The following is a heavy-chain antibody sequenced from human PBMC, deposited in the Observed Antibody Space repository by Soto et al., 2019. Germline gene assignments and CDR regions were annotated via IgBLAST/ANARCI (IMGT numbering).Heavy chain of an antibody. V-gene: IGHV3-33*01. Sequence: GGSLRLSCAASGFTFSSYGMHWVRQAPGKGLEWVAVIWYDGSNKYYADSVKGRFTISRDNSKNTLYLQMNSLRAEDTAVYYCARELPGYSSGWSDYYYGMDVWGQGTTVTVSS. CDR1: GFTFSSYG. J-gene: IGHJ6*02. CDR2: IWYDGSNK. CDR3: ARELPGYSSGWSDYYYGMDV. D-gene: IGHD6-19*01.